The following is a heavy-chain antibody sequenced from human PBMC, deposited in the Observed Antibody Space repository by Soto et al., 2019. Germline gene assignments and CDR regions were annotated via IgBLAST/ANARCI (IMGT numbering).Heavy chain of an antibody. Sequence: TGGSLRLSCTASGFTFGDYAMSWVRQAPGKGLEWVGFIRSKAYGGTTEYAASVKGRFTISRDDSKSIAYLQMNSLKTEDTAVHYCTREIPWEWELLSFDIWGQGTMVTVSS. D-gene: IGHD1-26*01. V-gene: IGHV3-49*04. CDR2: IRSKAYGGTT. J-gene: IGHJ3*02. CDR3: TREIPWEWELLSFDI. CDR1: GFTFGDYA.